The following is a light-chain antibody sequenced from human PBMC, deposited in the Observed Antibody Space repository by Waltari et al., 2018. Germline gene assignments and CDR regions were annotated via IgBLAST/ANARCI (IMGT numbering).Light chain of an antibody. V-gene: IGKV2-30*01. CDR3: MQGTHWPYT. CDR2: KVS. CDR1: QSIVYSDGNIY. J-gene: IGKJ2*01. Sequence: DVVMTQSPLSLPVTLGQPASISCRSSQSIVYSDGNIYLNWFQQRPGQSPRRLINKVSTRDAGVPDRFSGSGSGTDVTLKISRVEAEDVGVYYCMQGTHWPYTFGQGTKLEIK.